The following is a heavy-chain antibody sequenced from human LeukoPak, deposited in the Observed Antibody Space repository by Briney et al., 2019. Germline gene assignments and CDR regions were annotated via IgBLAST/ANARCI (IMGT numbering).Heavy chain of an antibody. CDR2: MNPNSGNT. J-gene: IGHJ4*02. V-gene: IGHV1-8*01. Sequence: ASVKVSCKASGYTFTSYDINWVRQATGQGLEWMGWMNPNSGNTGYAQKFQGRVTMTRNTSISTAYMELSSLRSEDTAVYYCARDRHKYMVATPLWGQGTLVTVSS. D-gene: IGHD5-12*01. CDR1: GYTFTSYD. CDR3: ARDRHKYMVATPL.